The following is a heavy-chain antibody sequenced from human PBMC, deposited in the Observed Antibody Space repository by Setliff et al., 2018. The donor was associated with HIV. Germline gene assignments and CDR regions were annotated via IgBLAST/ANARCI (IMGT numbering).Heavy chain of an antibody. J-gene: IGHJ4*02. D-gene: IGHD6-13*01. V-gene: IGHV3-23*01. Sequence: PGGSLRLSCAANGFSFSSYAMSWVRQAPGKGLEWVSGIGGSGGSTYYADSVKGRFTISRDYSKNMVYLQVSSLRAEDTAVYYCAREDRSNTWYHFDNWGQGTLVTVSS. CDR3: AREDRSNTWYHFDN. CDR1: GFSFSSYA. CDR2: IGGSGGST.